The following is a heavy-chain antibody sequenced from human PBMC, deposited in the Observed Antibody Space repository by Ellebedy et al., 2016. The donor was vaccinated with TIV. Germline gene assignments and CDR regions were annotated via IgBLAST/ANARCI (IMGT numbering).Heavy chain of an antibody. V-gene: IGHV4-59*12. J-gene: IGHJ3*02. CDR2: IHDSGNT. Sequence: MPSETLSLTCTVSGGSIVNYYWSWIRQPPGKGLEWIGYIHDSGNTNYNPSLKGRVTISVDTSKNQFSLKLGSVTAADTAVYYCARDSQNGSAFAIWGQGTLVTVSS. CDR3: ARDSQNGSAFAI. CDR1: GGSIVNYY.